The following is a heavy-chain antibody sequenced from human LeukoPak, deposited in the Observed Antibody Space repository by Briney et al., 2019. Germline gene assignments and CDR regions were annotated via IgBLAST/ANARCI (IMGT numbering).Heavy chain of an antibody. J-gene: IGHJ4*02. V-gene: IGHV4-38-2*02. D-gene: IGHD2-15*01. CDR1: GYSITSGYY. CDR3: ARAGYCSGVSCYSAVPGKY. Sequence: PSETLSLTCTVSGYSITSGYYWAWIRQSPGKGLEWIGCIYHSGNTYYNPSLKSRVIILVDTSKNQFSLQLGSVAPTDTAVYYCARAGYCSGVSCYSAVPGKYWGQGALVTVSS. CDR2: IYHSGNT.